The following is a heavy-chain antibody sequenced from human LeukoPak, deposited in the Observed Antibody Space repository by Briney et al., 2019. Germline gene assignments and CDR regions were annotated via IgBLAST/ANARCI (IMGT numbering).Heavy chain of an antibody. Sequence: GGSLRLSCAASGFTFSNYGMHWVRQAPGKGLEWVAAISYDGSAEYYADSVKGRFAIYRDNSRNTLYLQMNSLRPEDTAVYYCAKELTRGSSWYEDYWGQGTLVTVSS. CDR2: ISYDGSAE. CDR1: GFTFSNYG. CDR3: AKELTRGSSWYEDY. J-gene: IGHJ4*02. D-gene: IGHD6-13*01. V-gene: IGHV3-30*18.